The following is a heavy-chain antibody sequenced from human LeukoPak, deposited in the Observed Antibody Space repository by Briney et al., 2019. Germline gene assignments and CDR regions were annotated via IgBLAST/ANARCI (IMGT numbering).Heavy chain of an antibody. Sequence: GGSLRLSCAASGFTFSDYYMSWIRQAPGKGLEWVSYISSSGSTIYYADSVKGRFTISRDNAKNSLYLQMNSLRAEDTAVYYCARGLGYYYDSSNAFDIWGQGTMVTVSS. J-gene: IGHJ3*02. V-gene: IGHV3-11*01. CDR2: ISSSGSTI. D-gene: IGHD3-22*01. CDR3: ARGLGYYYDSSNAFDI. CDR1: GFTFSDYY.